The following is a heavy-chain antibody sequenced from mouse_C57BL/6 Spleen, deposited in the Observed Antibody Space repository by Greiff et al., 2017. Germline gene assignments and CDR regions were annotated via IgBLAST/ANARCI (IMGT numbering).Heavy chain of an antibody. D-gene: IGHD2-5*01. CDR3: ARPLYYSNYVGAMDY. CDR2: IHPNSGST. V-gene: IGHV1-64*01. CDR1: GYTFTSYW. J-gene: IGHJ4*01. Sequence: QVQLQQPGAELVKPGASVKLSCKASGYTFTSYWMHWVKQRPGQGLEWIGMIHPNSGSTNYNEKFKSKATLTVDKSSSTAYMQLSSLTSEDSAVYYWARPLYYSNYVGAMDYWGQGTSVTVSS.